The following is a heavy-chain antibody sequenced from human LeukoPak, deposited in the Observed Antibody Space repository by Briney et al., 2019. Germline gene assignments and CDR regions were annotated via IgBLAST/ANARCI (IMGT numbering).Heavy chain of an antibody. Sequence: ASVKVSCKASGYTFTSYDINWVRQATGQGLEWMGWMNPNSGNTGYAQKFQGRVTMTRNTSISTAYMELSSLRSEDTAVYYCASSLSYCGGDCYGYWGQGTLVTVSS. CDR1: GYTFTSYD. J-gene: IGHJ4*02. V-gene: IGHV1-8*01. CDR2: MNPNSGNT. D-gene: IGHD2-21*01. CDR3: ASSLSYCGGDCYGY.